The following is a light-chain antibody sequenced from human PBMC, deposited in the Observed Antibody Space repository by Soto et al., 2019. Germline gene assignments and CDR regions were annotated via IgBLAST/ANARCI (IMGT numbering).Light chain of an antibody. Sequence: EVVLTQSPGTLSLSPGERATLSCRASQSVSNNYLDWYQQKPGQSPKLLIFGSSDRATRIPDRFSGSGSGTDFTLTISSLEPEDFAVYYCQQYGSSPPYTFGQGTKLEIK. J-gene: IGKJ2*01. CDR3: QQYGSSPPYT. CDR1: QSVSNNY. CDR2: GSS. V-gene: IGKV3-20*01.